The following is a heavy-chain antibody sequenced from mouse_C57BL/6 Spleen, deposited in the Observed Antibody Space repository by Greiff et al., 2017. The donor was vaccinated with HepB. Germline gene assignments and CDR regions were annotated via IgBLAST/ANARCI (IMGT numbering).Heavy chain of an antibody. V-gene: IGHV5-17*01. CDR3: AKAGGYFYAMDY. D-gene: IGHD2-3*01. CDR1: GFTFSDYG. Sequence: EVQGVESGGGLVKPGGSLKLSCAASGFTFSDYGMHWVRQAPEKGLEWVAYISSGSSTIYYADTVKGRFTISRDNAKNTLFLQMTSLRSEDTAMYYCAKAGGYFYAMDYWGQGTSVTVSS. J-gene: IGHJ4*01. CDR2: ISSGSSTI.